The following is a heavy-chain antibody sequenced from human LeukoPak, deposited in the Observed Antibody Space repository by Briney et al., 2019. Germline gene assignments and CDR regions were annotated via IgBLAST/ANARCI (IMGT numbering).Heavy chain of an antibody. J-gene: IGHJ5*02. CDR2: IYYSGST. CDR1: GGSISSSSYY. D-gene: IGHD5-12*01. V-gene: IGHV4-39*02. CDR3: ARDVDIVATVWFDP. Sequence: SETLSLTCTVSGGSISSSSYYWGWIRQPPGKGLEWIGTIYYSGSTYYNPSLKSRVTISVDTSQNQFSLRLSSVTAADTAVYYCARDVDIVATVWFDPWGQGTLVTVSS.